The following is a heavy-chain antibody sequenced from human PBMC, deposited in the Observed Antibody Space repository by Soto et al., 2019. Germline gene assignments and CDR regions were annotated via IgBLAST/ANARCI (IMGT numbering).Heavy chain of an antibody. CDR2: IYHSGST. CDR1: YGSVSSVGYP. Sequence: TLSLTWAASYGSVSSVGYPWSWIRQPPGKGLEWIGYIYHSGSTYYNPSLKSRVTISKDTSKNQVVLTMTNMDPVDTATYYCARVVGAALDYWGQGTLVTVSS. V-gene: IGHV4-30-2*02. CDR3: ARVVGAALDY. J-gene: IGHJ4*02. D-gene: IGHD1-26*01.